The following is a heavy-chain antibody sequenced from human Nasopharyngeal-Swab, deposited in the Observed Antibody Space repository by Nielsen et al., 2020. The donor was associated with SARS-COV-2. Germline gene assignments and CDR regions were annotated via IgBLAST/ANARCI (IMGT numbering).Heavy chain of an antibody. CDR1: GFTFSTYW. D-gene: IGHD4-11*01. CDR3: ATDGYSFGYDRGY. V-gene: IGHV3-7*01. J-gene: IGHJ4*02. Sequence: GESLKISCATSGFTFSTYWMTWVRQAPGKGLEWVANIKQDGSEKYYIDSVKGRFTISRDNAKSSLFLEMNSLRAEDTALYYCATDGYSFGYDRGYWGQGTLVIVSS. CDR2: IKQDGSEK.